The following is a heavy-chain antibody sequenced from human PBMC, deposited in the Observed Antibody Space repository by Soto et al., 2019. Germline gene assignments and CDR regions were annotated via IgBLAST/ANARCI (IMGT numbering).Heavy chain of an antibody. CDR3: AQVPGSYSSQYYFDY. CDR2: IYWDDDK. D-gene: IGHD1-26*01. Sequence: QITLKASGPTLVKPTQTLTLTCTFSGFSLSTSGVGVGWIRQPPGKALEWLALIYWDDDKRYSLSLKSRLTITKDTSKNQVVLTMTNMDPVDTATYSCAQVPGSYSSQYYFDYWCQGTLVTVSS. CDR1: GFSLSTSGVG. J-gene: IGHJ4*02. V-gene: IGHV2-5*02.